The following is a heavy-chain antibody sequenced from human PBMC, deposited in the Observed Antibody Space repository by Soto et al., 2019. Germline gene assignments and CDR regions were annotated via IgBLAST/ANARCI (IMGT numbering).Heavy chain of an antibody. J-gene: IGHJ6*02. CDR2: LYYNTNN. Sequence: QVQLQESGPGLVKPSETLSLTCTVSGGSVNSGSYYWTWIRQPPGKGLEWIGYLYYNTNNNYNPSLKSRVTNSVDTSKNQFSLKLSSVTAADTAVYYCARTYCTTTSCQAHGMDVWGQGTTVTVSS. D-gene: IGHD2-2*01. CDR1: GGSVNSGSYY. V-gene: IGHV4-61*01. CDR3: ARTYCTTTSCQAHGMDV.